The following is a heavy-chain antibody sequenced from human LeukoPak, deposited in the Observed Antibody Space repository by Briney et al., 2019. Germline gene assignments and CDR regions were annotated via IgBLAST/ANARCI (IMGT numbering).Heavy chain of an antibody. V-gene: IGHV3-30*03. CDR1: GFTFRSYG. CDR2: ISYDGSNR. J-gene: IGHJ6*02. Sequence: GGSLRLSCAASGFTFRSYGMRWVRQAPGKGLEWVAFISYDGSNRYYADSVKGRFTISRDNSKNTLDLQMNSLRAEDTSVYYCAREGYYSGMDVWGQGTTVTVSS. CDR3: AREGYYSGMDV.